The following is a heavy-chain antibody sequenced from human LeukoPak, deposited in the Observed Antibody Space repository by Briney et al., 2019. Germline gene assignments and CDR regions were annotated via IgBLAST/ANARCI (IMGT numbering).Heavy chain of an antibody. Sequence: ASVKVSCKASGYTFTNYYIHWVRQAPGQGLEWMGIINPSGGSTSYAQKFQGRVTMTRDMSTSTVYMELSSLRSEDTAVYYCARGSPPRGNYDSRGYYSYYFDYWGQGTLVTVSS. J-gene: IGHJ4*02. CDR3: ARGSPPRGNYDSRGYYSYYFDY. D-gene: IGHD3-22*01. V-gene: IGHV1-46*01. CDR2: INPSGGST. CDR1: GYTFTNYY.